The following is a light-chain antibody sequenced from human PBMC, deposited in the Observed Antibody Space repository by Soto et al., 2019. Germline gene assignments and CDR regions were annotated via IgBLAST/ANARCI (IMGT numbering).Light chain of an antibody. CDR1: QSISIW. J-gene: IGKJ1*01. CDR3: QQYNSDST. CDR2: KAS. V-gene: IGKV1-5*03. Sequence: DIQMTRSPSTLSASVGDRVTITCRASQSISIWLAWYQQKPGKAPKLLIYKASSLESGVPSRFSGSGSGTEFTLTINSLQPDDFATYYCQQYNSDSTFGQGTKVEIK.